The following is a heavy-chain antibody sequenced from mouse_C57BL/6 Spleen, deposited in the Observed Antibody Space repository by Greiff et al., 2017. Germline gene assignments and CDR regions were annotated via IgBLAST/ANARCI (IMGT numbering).Heavy chain of an antibody. CDR2: IYPGSGST. Sequence: VQLQQSGAELVKPGASVKMSCKASGYTFTSYWITWVKQRPRQGLEWIGDIYPGSGSTNYNEKFKSKATLTVDTSSSTAYMQLSSLTSEDSAVYYCARWYYSSSYGYFDVWGTGTTVTVSS. D-gene: IGHD1-1*01. CDR3: ARWYYSSSYGYFDV. V-gene: IGHV1-55*01. CDR1: GYTFTSYW. J-gene: IGHJ1*03.